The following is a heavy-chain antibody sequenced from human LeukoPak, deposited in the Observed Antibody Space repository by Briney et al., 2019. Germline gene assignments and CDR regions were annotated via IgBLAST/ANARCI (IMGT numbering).Heavy chain of an antibody. J-gene: IGHJ4*02. V-gene: IGHV4-59*01. CDR1: GGSISSYY. CDR2: INYSGTT. D-gene: IGHD4-23*01. CDR3: AKAVVTFGAPVAKGFDC. Sequence: SETLSLTCTVSGGSISSYYWSWVRQPPGKGLQWVGYINYSGTTTYNPSLKSRVTISVDTSKNQFALKLRSVTAADTAIYYCAKAVVTFGAPVAKGFDCWGQGTLVTVSS.